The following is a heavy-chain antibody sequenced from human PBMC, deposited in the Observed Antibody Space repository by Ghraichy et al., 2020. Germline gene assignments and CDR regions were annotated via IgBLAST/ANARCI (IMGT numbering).Heavy chain of an antibody. CDR1: GGSFSGYY. CDR2: INHSGST. J-gene: IGHJ2*01. D-gene: IGHD6-19*01. Sequence: SQTLSLTCAVYGGSFSGYYWSWIRQPPGKGLEWIGEINHSGSTNYNPSLKSRVTISVDTSKNQFSLKLSSVTAADTAVYYCARGMKWLVRWYFDLWGRGTLVPVSS. CDR3: ARGMKWLVRWYFDL. V-gene: IGHV4-34*01.